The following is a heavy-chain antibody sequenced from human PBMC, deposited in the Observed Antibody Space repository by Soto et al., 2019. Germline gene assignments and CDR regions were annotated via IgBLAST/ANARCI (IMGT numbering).Heavy chain of an antibody. CDR3: AGAINFYDYGAGNSRPGADFFDN. Sequence: SETLSLTCTVVGAPLSNADYYWSWIRQSPGKGLQGMGYIDHTGNTFSISSFTGRLRLSLDTAKQQFSLSLSSVTAADTAVYYCAGAINFYDYGAGNSRPGADFFDNWGQGALVTVSS. CDR2: IDHTGNT. CDR1: GAPLSNADYY. J-gene: IGHJ4*02. V-gene: IGHV4-30-4*01. D-gene: IGHD4-17*01.